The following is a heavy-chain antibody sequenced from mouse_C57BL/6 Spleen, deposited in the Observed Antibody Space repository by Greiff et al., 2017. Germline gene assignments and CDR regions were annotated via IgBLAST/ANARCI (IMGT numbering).Heavy chain of an antibody. J-gene: IGHJ4*01. CDR1: GYTFTSYW. CDR2: IHPNSGST. V-gene: IGHV1-64*01. D-gene: IGHD2-12*01. Sequence: QVQLKQPGAELVKPGASVTLSCKASGYTFTSYWMHWVKQRPGQGLEWIGMIHPNSGSTNYNEKFKSKATLTVDKSSSTAYMQLSSLTSEDSAVYYCARSRLYGYAMDYWGQGTSVTVSS. CDR3: ARSRLYGYAMDY.